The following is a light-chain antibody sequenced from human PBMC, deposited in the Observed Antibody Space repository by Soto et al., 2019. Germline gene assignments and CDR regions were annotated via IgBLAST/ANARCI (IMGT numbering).Light chain of an antibody. CDR2: DVN. Sequence: QSALTQPASVSGSPGQSITISCTGTSSDVGGYNYVSWYQHHPGKAPKLKIYDVNNRPSGVSNRFSGSKSGNTASLTISGLQAEDEADYYCSSYTGSSTLLVFGGGTQLPSS. CDR1: SSDVGGYNY. V-gene: IGLV2-14*03. J-gene: IGLJ7*01. CDR3: SSYTGSSTLLV.